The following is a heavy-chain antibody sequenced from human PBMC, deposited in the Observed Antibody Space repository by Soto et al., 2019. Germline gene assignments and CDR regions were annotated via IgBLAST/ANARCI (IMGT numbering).Heavy chain of an antibody. CDR2: IWYDGSKK. CDR1: RFSFSSHA. J-gene: IGHJ6*02. CDR3: ARDGQQLAPYPMDV. D-gene: IGHD6-13*01. Sequence: QMQVVESGGGVVQPGRSLRLACAASRFSFSSHAMHWVRQAPGKGLEWVAQIWYDGSKKNYADSVKGRFTISRDNSNNMFYVQMNSLRAEDTAVYYCARDGQQLAPYPMDVWGQGTTVTVSS. V-gene: IGHV3-33*01.